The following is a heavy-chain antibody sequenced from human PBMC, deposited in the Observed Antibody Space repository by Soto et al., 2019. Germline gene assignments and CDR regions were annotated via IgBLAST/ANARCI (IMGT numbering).Heavy chain of an antibody. D-gene: IGHD5-12*01. Sequence: GASVKVSCKASGGTFSGYAISWVRQAPGQGLEWMGGIIPIFGTANYAQKFRGRVTITADESTSTAYMELSSLRSEDTAVYYCARGGYLGAFDIWGQGTMVTVSS. V-gene: IGHV1-69*13. CDR3: ARGGYLGAFDI. J-gene: IGHJ3*02. CDR1: GGTFSGYA. CDR2: IIPIFGTA.